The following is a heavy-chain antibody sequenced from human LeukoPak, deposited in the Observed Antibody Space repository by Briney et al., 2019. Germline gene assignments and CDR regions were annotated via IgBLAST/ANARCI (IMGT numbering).Heavy chain of an antibody. CDR1: GGSFSGYY. CDR3: ARGRVALHFDY. J-gene: IGHJ4*02. V-gene: IGHV4-34*01. D-gene: IGHD2-15*01. CDR2: INHSGST. Sequence: SETLSLTCAVYGGSFSGYYWSWIRQPPGKGLEWIGEINHSGSTNYNPSLKSRVTISVDTSKNQFSLKLSSVTAADTAVYYCARGRVALHFDYWGQGTLVTVSS.